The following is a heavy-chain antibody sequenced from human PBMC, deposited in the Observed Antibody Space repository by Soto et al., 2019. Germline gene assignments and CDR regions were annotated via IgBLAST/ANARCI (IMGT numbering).Heavy chain of an antibody. D-gene: IGHD3-9*01. CDR1: GFTFSSYS. Sequence: EVQLVESGGGLVKPGGSLRLSCAASGFTFSSYSMNWVRRAPGKGLEWVSSISSSSSYIYYADSVKGRFTISRDNAKNSLYLQMNSLRAEDTAVYYCARDAREYYDILTGYYSPSFDYWGQGTLVTVSS. CDR2: ISSSSSYI. J-gene: IGHJ4*02. CDR3: ARDAREYYDILTGYYSPSFDY. V-gene: IGHV3-21*01.